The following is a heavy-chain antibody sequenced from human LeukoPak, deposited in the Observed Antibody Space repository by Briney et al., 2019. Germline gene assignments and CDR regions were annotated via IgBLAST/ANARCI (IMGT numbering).Heavy chain of an antibody. V-gene: IGHV3-74*01. Sequence: PGGSLRLSCAASGFTFSSYWMHWARQVPGKGLVWVSRINPDGSSIAYADSVKGRFTISRDNAKNTLYLQMGSLRAEDTAVYYCARSNQADDYWGQGTLVTVSS. D-gene: IGHD1-14*01. CDR2: INPDGSSI. J-gene: IGHJ4*02. CDR3: ARSNQADDY. CDR1: GFTFSSYW.